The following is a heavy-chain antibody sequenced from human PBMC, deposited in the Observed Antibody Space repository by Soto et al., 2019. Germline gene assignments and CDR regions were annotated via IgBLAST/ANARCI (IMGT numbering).Heavy chain of an antibody. CDR2: IFFTGNT. V-gene: IGHV4-39*02. J-gene: IGHJ4*01. CDR3: AGRHCSGGNCYNPGFDS. CDR1: GGSSSSLSYY. Sequence: HMQESGPGLVKPSEPLSLTCTVSGGSSSSLSYYWGWIRQPPGKGLEWIGSIFFTGNTYYNHSLECRVAIPVDMSRTPYSLTVNSVPAADTAVYYCAGRHCSGGNCYNPGFDSWGHGTLVTVSS. D-gene: IGHD2-15*01.